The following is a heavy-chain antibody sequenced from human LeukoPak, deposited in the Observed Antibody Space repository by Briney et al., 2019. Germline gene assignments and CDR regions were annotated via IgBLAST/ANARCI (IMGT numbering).Heavy chain of an antibody. Sequence: SETLSLTCAVYGGSFSGYYWGWIRQPPGKGLEWIGSIYYSGSTYYNPSLKSRVTISVDTSKNQFSLKLSSVTAADTAVYYCARLEGSGWPYYYYGMDVWGQGTTVTVSS. CDR1: GGSFSGYY. CDR3: ARLEGSGWPYYYYGMDV. V-gene: IGHV4-39*01. D-gene: IGHD6-19*01. J-gene: IGHJ6*02. CDR2: IYYSGST.